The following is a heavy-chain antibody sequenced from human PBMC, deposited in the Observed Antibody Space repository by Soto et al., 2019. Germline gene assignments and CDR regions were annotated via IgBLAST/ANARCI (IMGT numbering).Heavy chain of an antibody. V-gene: IGHV3-30*18. CDR1: GFTFSSYG. D-gene: IGHD3-10*01. J-gene: IGHJ6*02. Sequence: GGSLRLSCAASGFTFSSYGMHWVRQAPGKGLEWVAVISYDGSNKYYADSVKGRFTISRDNSKNTLYLQMNSLRAEDTAVYYCAKLGGSGSELQGSKDYYGMDVWGQGTTVTVSS. CDR3: AKLGGSGSELQGSKDYYGMDV. CDR2: ISYDGSNK.